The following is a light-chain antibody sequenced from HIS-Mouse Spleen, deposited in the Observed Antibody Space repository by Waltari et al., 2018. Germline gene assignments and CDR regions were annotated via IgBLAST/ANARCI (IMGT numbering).Light chain of an antibody. Sequence: QSALTQPRSVSGSPGQSVTISCTGTSSDVGGYNYVSWYQPHPGKAPKLMIYDVSKRPSGVPDRFSGSKSGNTASLTISGLQAEDEADYYCCSYAGSYTFHWVFGGGTKLTVL. CDR3: CSYAGSYTFHWV. V-gene: IGLV2-11*01. J-gene: IGLJ3*02. CDR2: DVS. CDR1: SSDVGGYNY.